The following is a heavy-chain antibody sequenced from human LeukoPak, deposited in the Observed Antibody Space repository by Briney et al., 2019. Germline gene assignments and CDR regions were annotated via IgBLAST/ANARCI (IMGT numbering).Heavy chain of an antibody. V-gene: IGHV1-8*01. CDR3: ARGRGRGSSSSGYFQH. D-gene: IGHD6-6*01. CDR1: GYTFTSYD. J-gene: IGHJ1*01. CDR2: MNPNSGNT. Sequence: ASVKVSCKASGYTFTSYDINWVRQATGQGLEWMGWMNPNSGNTGYARKFQGRVTMTRNTSISTAYMELSSLRSEDTAVYYCARGRGRGSSSSGYFQHWGQGTLVTVSS.